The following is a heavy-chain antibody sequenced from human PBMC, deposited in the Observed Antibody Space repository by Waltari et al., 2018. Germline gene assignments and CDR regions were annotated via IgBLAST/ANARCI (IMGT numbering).Heavy chain of an antibody. D-gene: IGHD3-10*01. CDR3: GRARVQGVKYFDY. CDR2: IDSDGSST. CDR1: VFPFRTAW. Sequence: DVQLVESGGGSVQPRGSLRLSCTASVFPFRTAWMHWVRHGPGTGLMWVSRIDSDGSSTSYEDSVRGRFTISRDNAKNTLYLQMNSVRDEDTAVYYCGRARVQGVKYFDYWGRGTLVTVSS. J-gene: IGHJ4*02. V-gene: IGHV3-74*01.